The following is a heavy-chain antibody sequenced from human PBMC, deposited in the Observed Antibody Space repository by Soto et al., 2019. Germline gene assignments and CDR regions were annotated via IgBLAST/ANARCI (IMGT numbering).Heavy chain of an antibody. CDR3: ARDEGGSGYQLDS. D-gene: IGHD3-22*01. CDR2: ITPMFGTA. Sequence: QVQLVQSGAEVKKPGSSVKVSCKASGGTFSTYATSWVRQAPGQGLEWMGMITPMFGTANYAQKFQGRVTITADKSTSTAYMELSSLRSEDTAMYYCARDEGGSGYQLDSWGQGTLVTVSS. V-gene: IGHV1-69*06. CDR1: GGTFSTYA. J-gene: IGHJ5*01.